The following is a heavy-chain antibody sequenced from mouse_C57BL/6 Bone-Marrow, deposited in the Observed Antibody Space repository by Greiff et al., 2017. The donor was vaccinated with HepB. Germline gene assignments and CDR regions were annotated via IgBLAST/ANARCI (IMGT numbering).Heavy chain of an antibody. CDR2: ISYDGSN. D-gene: IGHD2-3*01. J-gene: IGHJ2*01. CDR3: ARGGWLLLDY. Sequence: EVKLLESGPGLVKPSQSLSLTCYATGYSITSGYYWNWIRQLPGNKLEWMGHISYDGSNNYQPTLKNRIAITRDTSKNQIFLKLNAVTTEDTATYYCARGGWLLLDYWGQGTTLTVSS. V-gene: IGHV3-6*01. CDR1: GYSITSGYY.